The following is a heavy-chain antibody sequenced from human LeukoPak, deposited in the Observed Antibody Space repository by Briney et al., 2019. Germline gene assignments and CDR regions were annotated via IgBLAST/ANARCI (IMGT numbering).Heavy chain of an antibody. D-gene: IGHD1-26*01. J-gene: IGHJ4*02. CDR3: ARVEWESYYSDL. CDR1: RDAMNRSGAY. V-gene: IGHV4-31*03. CDR2: ISNSGTT. Sequence: SQSLSLTCTVSRDAMNRSGAYWSWVSQRPGEGLEWIGYISNSGTTFYNPSLKSRPRISRDTSKNQFSLSLKSVTAADTAVYFCARVEWESYYSDLWGQGTLVTVSS.